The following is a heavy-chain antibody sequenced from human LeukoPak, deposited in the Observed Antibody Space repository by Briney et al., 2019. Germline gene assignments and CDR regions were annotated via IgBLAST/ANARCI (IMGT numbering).Heavy chain of an antibody. D-gene: IGHD2-2*01. Sequence: SETLSLTCAVYGGSFSGYYWTWIRQPPGKGLEWIGEINRSGSTNYNPTLKSRVTISVDTSKNQFSPKLSSVTAADTAVYYCARAPISSSSSNYYYYMDVWGKGTTVT. J-gene: IGHJ6*03. CDR2: INRSGST. V-gene: IGHV4-34*01. CDR1: GGSFSGYY. CDR3: ARAPISSSSSNYYYYMDV.